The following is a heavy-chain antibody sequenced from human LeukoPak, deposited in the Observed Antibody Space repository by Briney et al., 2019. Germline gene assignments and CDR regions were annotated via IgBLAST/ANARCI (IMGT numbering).Heavy chain of an antibody. V-gene: IGHV3-30-3*01. CDR2: ISYDGSNK. Sequence: PGRSLRLSCAASGFTFSSYAMHWVRQAPGKGLEWVAVISYDGSNKYYADSVKGRFTISRDNSKNTLYLQMNSLRAEDTAVYYCASLYDSSGYFRVYWGQGTLVSVSS. D-gene: IGHD3-22*01. J-gene: IGHJ4*02. CDR3: ASLYDSSGYFRVY. CDR1: GFTFSSYA.